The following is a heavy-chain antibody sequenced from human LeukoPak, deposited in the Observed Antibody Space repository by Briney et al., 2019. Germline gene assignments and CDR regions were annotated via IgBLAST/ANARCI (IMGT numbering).Heavy chain of an antibody. V-gene: IGHV3-74*01. J-gene: IGHJ6*02. D-gene: IGHD6-19*01. Sequence: AGGSLRLSCAASGFTFSSYWMHWVRQAPGKGLVWVSRINSDGSSTSYADSVKGRFTISRDNAKNTLYAQMNSLRVEDTAVYYCARDFQWLRAMDVWGQGTTVTVSS. CDR1: GFTFSSYW. CDR2: INSDGSST. CDR3: ARDFQWLRAMDV.